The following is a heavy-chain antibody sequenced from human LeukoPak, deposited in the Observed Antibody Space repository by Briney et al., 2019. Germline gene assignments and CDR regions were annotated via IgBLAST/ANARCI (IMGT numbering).Heavy chain of an antibody. J-gene: IGHJ6*02. CDR2: IYYSGST. CDR3: ARDGGKKIVATTNPHYYYYYGMDV. D-gene: IGHD5-12*01. Sequence: SETLSLTCTVSGVSISSYYWSWIRQPPGKGLEWSGYIYYSGSTNYNPSLKSRVTISVDTSKNQFSLKLSSVTAADTAVYYCARDGGKKIVATTNPHYYYYYGMDVWGQGTTVTVSS. V-gene: IGHV4-59*01. CDR1: GVSISSYY.